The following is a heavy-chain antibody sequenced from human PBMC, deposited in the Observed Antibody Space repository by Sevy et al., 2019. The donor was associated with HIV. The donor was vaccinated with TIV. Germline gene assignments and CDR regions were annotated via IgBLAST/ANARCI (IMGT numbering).Heavy chain of an antibody. D-gene: IGHD3-10*01. J-gene: IGHJ6*02. V-gene: IGHV4-59*13. CDR1: GGSISSYY. Sequence: SETLSLTCTVSGGSISSYYWSWIRQPPGKGLEWIGYIYYSGSTNYNPSLKSRVTISVDTSKNQFSLNLSSVTAADTAVYYCARDTFMVRGGDYYYGMDVWGQGTTVTVSS. CDR3: ARDTFMVRGGDYYYGMDV. CDR2: IYYSGST.